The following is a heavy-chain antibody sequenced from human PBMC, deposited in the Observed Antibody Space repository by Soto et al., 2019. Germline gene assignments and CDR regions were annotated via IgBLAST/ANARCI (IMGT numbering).Heavy chain of an antibody. Sequence: PGGSLRLSCAASGFTFSDYYMSWIRQAPGKGLEWVSYISSSGSTIYYADSVKGRFTISRDNAKNSLYLQMNSLRAEDTAVYYCARGGIYDFWSGYYTGPAMDVWGQGTTVTVSS. CDR1: GFTFSDYY. CDR2: ISSSGSTI. CDR3: ARGGIYDFWSGYYTGPAMDV. V-gene: IGHV3-11*01. D-gene: IGHD3-3*01. J-gene: IGHJ6*02.